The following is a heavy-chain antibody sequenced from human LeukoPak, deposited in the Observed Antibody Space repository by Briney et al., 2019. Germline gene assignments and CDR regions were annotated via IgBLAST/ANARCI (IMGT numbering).Heavy chain of an antibody. CDR3: ARESILTGSGASDI. J-gene: IGHJ3*02. V-gene: IGHV3-7*01. CDR1: GFTFSSYW. Sequence: GGSLRLSCAASGFTFSSYWMSWVRQAPGKGLEWVADIKQDGSEKYYVDSVKGRFTISRDNAKNSLYLQMNSLRAEDTAVYYCARESILTGSGASDIWGQGTMVTVSS. CDR2: IKQDGSEK. D-gene: IGHD3-9*01.